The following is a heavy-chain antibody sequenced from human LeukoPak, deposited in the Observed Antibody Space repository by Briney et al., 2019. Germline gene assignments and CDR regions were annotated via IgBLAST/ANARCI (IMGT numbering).Heavy chain of an antibody. CDR3: MVRGVEEDY. CDR2: ISGSGGST. Sequence: GGSLRLSCAASGFTFSSYAMSWVRQAPGKGLEWVSAISGSGGSTYYADSVKGRFTISRGNSKNTLYLQMNSLRAEDTAVYYLMVRGVEEDYWGQGTLVTVSS. J-gene: IGHJ4*02. CDR1: GFTFSSYA. D-gene: IGHD3-10*01. V-gene: IGHV3-23*01.